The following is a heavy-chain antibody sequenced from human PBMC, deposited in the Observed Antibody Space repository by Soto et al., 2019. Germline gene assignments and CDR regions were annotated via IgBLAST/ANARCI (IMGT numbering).Heavy chain of an antibody. CDR3: ARPRSSSRKGAFDV. Sequence: SETLSLTCTASGGSISSYFWSWIRQPPGKGLEWIGYIYYSGSTDYNPSLKSRVAISVDTSKNQFSLKLSSVTAADTAMYYCARPRSSSRKGAFDVWGQGTMVTVSS. J-gene: IGHJ3*01. V-gene: IGHV4-59*08. CDR1: GGSISSYF. CDR2: IYYSGST. D-gene: IGHD2-2*01.